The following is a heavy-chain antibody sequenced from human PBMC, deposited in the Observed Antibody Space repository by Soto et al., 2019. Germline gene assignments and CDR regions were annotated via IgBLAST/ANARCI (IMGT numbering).Heavy chain of an antibody. CDR2: ISRSGSST. D-gene: IGHD3-22*01. V-gene: IGHV3-23*01. CDR1: GFTSSNYA. Sequence: EVQVLESGGGLVQPGGSLRLSCAASGFTSSNYAMTWVRQAPGKGLEWVSGISRSGSSTYYADSVKGRFTISRDNSKNTLYLQMSSLRAEDTAVYYCGKDIFADSRLFDYWGQGTLVTVSS. J-gene: IGHJ4*02. CDR3: GKDIFADSRLFDY.